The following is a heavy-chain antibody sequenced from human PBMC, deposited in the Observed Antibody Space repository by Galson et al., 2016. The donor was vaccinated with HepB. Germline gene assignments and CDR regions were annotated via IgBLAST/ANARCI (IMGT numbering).Heavy chain of an antibody. J-gene: IGHJ4*02. Sequence: ATLSLTCGVSGASITSGHWWSCVRQPPGKGLEWIGEMSHTGGTNYNPSLKSRVTISLDRSNNQFSVKITSVTAADTAVYYCAASSGWWRLDSWGRGILVTVSS. CDR3: AASSGWWRLDS. CDR1: GASITSGHW. V-gene: IGHV4-4*02. CDR2: MSHTGGT. D-gene: IGHD6-19*01.